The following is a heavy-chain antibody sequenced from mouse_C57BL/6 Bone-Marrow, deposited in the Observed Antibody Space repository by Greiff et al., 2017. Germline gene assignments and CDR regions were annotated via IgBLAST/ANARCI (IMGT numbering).Heavy chain of an antibody. Sequence: VKLQESGPELVKPGASVKISCKASGYAFSSSWMNWVKQRPGKGLEWIGRIYPGDGDTNYNGKFKGKATLTADKSSSTAYMQLSSLTSEDSAVYFCASPKADYWGQGTTLTVSS. CDR3: ASPKADY. J-gene: IGHJ2*01. CDR2: IYPGDGDT. V-gene: IGHV1-82*01. CDR1: GYAFSSSW.